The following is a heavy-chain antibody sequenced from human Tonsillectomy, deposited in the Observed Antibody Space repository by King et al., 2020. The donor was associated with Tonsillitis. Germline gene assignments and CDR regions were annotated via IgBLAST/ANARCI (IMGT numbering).Heavy chain of an antibody. CDR3: ARPSGWTTVHSYHYYYGLDV. V-gene: IGHV3-11*01. CDR2: ISSSGSPI. Sequence: VQLVESGGGLVKPGGSLRLSCAASGFTFRKYYMSWIRQAPGKGLEWVSYISSSGSPIYYADSVKGRFTISRENAKNALYLQMNSLRAEDTAVYYCARPSGWTTVHSYHYYYGLDVWGQGTTVTVSS. J-gene: IGHJ6*02. D-gene: IGHD6-19*01. CDR1: GFTFRKYY.